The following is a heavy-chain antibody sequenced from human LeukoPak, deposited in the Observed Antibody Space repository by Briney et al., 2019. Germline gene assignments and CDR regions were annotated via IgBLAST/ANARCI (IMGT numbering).Heavy chain of an antibody. Sequence: SETLSLTCTDPGGSTSSYYWSSIRQPPGKGLEWIGHIYYSVSTTYNPSLKRRVTISVDTSNNQFSLKLSSVTAAGKAVYYCASTFGGGAFDIWGQGTMVTVSS. CDR1: GGSTSSYY. J-gene: IGHJ3*02. CDR2: IYYSVST. CDR3: ASTFGGGAFDI. V-gene: IGHV4-59*01. D-gene: IGHD3-10*01.